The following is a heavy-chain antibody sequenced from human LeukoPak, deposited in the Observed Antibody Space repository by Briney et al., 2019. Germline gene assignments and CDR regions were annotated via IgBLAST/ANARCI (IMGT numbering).Heavy chain of an antibody. CDR1: GFTFTNCA. D-gene: IGHD3-16*02. V-gene: IGHV3-23*01. J-gene: IGHJ4*01. Sequence: GRSLRLSCAASGFTFTNCAMSWVRQAPPQELEWVSGVSCSGDSTYYTAPVKGRFTTTRDNSNNTLYLLMNRLRAEDTAVYFCARVSSRWVFQTGLSYFFDYWGHGTLVTVSS. CDR3: ARVSSRWVFQTGLSYFFDY. CDR2: VSCSGDST.